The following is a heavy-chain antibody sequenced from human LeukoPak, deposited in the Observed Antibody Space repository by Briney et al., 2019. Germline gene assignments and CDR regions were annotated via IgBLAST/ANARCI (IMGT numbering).Heavy chain of an antibody. D-gene: IGHD3-16*01. CDR3: VTLSSRTSAFDI. V-gene: IGHV4-4*02. Sequence: SGTLSLTCAVSSGSISSSNWWSWVRQPPGKGLEWIGEINHSGNTHYNPSLKSRVTISVDRSKNQFSLKLSSVTAADTAVYYCVTLSSRTSAFDIWGQGTMVTVSS. CDR1: SGSISSSNW. J-gene: IGHJ3*02. CDR2: INHSGNT.